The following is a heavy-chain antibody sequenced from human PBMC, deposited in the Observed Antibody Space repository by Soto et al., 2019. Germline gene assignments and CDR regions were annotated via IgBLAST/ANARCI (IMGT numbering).Heavy chain of an antibody. CDR2: INPSGGST. CDR1: GYTLTSYY. CDR3: ARDGAPDYGSRSASYYYYGMDV. V-gene: IGHV1-46*01. Sequence: QVQLVQSGAEVKKPGASVKVSCKASGYTLTSYYMHWVRQAPGQGLEWMGIINPSGGSTSYAQKFQGRVTMTRDTSTSTVYMELSSLRSEDTAVYYCARDGAPDYGSRSASYYYYGMDVWGQGTTVTVSS. D-gene: IGHD3-10*01. J-gene: IGHJ6*02.